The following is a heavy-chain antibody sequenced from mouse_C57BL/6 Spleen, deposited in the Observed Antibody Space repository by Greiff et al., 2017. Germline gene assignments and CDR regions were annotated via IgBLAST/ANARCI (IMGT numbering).Heavy chain of an antibody. Sequence: VMLVESGAELVKPGASVKISCKASGYAFSSYWMNWVKQRPGKGLEWIGQIYPGDGDTNYNGKFKGKATLTADKSSSTAYMQLSSLTSEDSAVYFCARSDYYGSSNWFAYWGQGTLVTVSA. V-gene: IGHV1-80*01. CDR3: ARSDYYGSSNWFAY. D-gene: IGHD1-1*01. CDR1: GYAFSSYW. J-gene: IGHJ3*01. CDR2: IYPGDGDT.